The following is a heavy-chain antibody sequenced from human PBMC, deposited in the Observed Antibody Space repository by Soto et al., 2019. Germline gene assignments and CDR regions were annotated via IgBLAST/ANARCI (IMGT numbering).Heavy chain of an antibody. CDR3: ARGGRIALVPAAIPSYSYYGMDV. V-gene: IGHV1-69*12. J-gene: IGHJ6*02. D-gene: IGHD2-2*01. CDR1: GGTFSSYA. CDR2: IIPIFGTA. Sequence: QVQLVQSGAEVKKPGSSVKVSCKASGGTFSSYAISWVRQAPGQGPGWMGGIIPIFGTANYAQKFQGRVTITADESTSPAYMELSSLRSEDTAVYYCARGGRIALVPAAIPSYSYYGMDVWGQGTTVTVSS.